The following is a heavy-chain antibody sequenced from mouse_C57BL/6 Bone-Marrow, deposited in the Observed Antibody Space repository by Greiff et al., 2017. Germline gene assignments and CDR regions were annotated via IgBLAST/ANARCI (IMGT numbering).Heavy chain of an antibody. J-gene: IGHJ4*01. CDR1: GYSFTDYN. Sequence: VQLQQSGPELVKPGASVKISCKASGYSFTDYNMYWVKQSNGKSLEWIGVINPNYGTTSYNQKFKGKATLTVDQSSTTAYLQLNSLTSEDSAVYYCARGYDYDYAMDYWGQGTSVTVSS. CDR2: INPNYGTT. CDR3: ARGYDYDYAMDY. V-gene: IGHV1-39*01. D-gene: IGHD2-4*01.